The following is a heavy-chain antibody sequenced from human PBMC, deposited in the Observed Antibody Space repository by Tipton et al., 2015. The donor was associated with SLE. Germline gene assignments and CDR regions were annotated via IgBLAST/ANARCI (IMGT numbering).Heavy chain of an antibody. CDR3: AGQLGKAFYYYMDV. CDR2: IYESGST. D-gene: IGHD7-27*01. Sequence: GLVKPSETLSLTCTVSGGSISRNYWGWIRQTPGGGLEWLGSIYESGSTYYSPSLKSRVTISVNKYTNHFSLQLSSVTAADTAVYYCAGQLGKAFYYYMDVWGKGTAVTVS. CDR1: GGSISRNY. V-gene: IGHV4-59*08. J-gene: IGHJ6*03.